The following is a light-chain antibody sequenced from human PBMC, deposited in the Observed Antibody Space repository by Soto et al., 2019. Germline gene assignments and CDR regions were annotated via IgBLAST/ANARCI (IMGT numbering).Light chain of an antibody. CDR2: AAS. CDR3: HHYDNSPPFP. V-gene: IGKV3-20*01. J-gene: IGKJ3*01. CDR1: QTINNRY. Sequence: EIVLTQSPGTLSLSPGERAILSCRASQTINNRYLAWYQQTPGRAPRLLIHAASIRAAGIPDRFSGSGSGTDFTLTINRLEPEDFVVYYCHHYDNSPPFPFGPGTTVDI.